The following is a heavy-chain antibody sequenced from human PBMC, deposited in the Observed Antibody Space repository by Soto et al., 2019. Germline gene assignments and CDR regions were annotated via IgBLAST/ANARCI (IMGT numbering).Heavy chain of an antibody. V-gene: IGHV1-3*01. J-gene: IGHJ6*02. Sequence: ASVKVSCKASGYTFTSYAMHWVRQAPGQRLEWMGWINAGNGNTKYSQKFQGRVTITRDTSASTAYMELSSLRSEDTAVYYCARSLSGITYYYYGMDVWGQGTRSPSP. D-gene: IGHD3-10*01. CDR3: ARSLSGITYYYYGMDV. CDR1: GYTFTSYA. CDR2: INAGNGNT.